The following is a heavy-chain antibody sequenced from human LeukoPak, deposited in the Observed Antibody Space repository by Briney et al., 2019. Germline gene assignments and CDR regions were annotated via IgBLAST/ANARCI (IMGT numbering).Heavy chain of an antibody. CDR2: IYHSGST. Sequence: SETLSLTCTVSGYSISSGYYWGWIRQPPGKGLEWIGSIYHSGSTYYNPSLKSRVTISVDTSKNQFSLKLSSVTAADTAVYYCARVHYYDSSGYLSYWGQGTLVTVSS. V-gene: IGHV4-38-2*02. CDR3: ARVHYYDSSGYLSY. D-gene: IGHD3-22*01. J-gene: IGHJ4*02. CDR1: GYSISSGYY.